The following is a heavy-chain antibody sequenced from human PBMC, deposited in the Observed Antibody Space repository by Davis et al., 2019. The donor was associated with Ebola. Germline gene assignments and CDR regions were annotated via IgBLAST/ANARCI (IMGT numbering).Heavy chain of an antibody. CDR1: GFTFTNTW. J-gene: IGHJ4*02. CDR2: ISSDGSRE. CDR3: VRDGVMVSTALYGDVF. D-gene: IGHD2-21*02. V-gene: IGHV3-30*03. Sequence: GESLKISCVGSGFTFTNTWMNWVRQAPGKGLEWVALISSDGSREYYADSVEGRFTISRDNSQNTVFLQMDSLRVDDTAVYYCVRDGVMVSTALYGDVFWGQGTLVTVSS.